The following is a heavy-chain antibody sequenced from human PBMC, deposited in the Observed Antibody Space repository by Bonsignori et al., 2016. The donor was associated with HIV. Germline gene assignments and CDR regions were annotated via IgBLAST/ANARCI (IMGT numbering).Heavy chain of an antibody. CDR2: IYHNGST. Sequence: WIRQPPGKGLEWIGSIYHNGSTYYNPSLKSRVTISVDTSKNQLSLRLSSVTAADTAVYYCARHRTDVWGSYRDYYFDYWGQGTLVTVSS. V-gene: IGHV4-38-2*01. D-gene: IGHD3-16*02. J-gene: IGHJ4*02. CDR3: ARHRTDVWGSYRDYYFDY.